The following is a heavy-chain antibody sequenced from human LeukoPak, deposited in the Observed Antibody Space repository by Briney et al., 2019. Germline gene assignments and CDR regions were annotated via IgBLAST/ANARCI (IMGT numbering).Heavy chain of an antibody. D-gene: IGHD3-10*02. V-gene: IGHV3-53*01. J-gene: IGHJ6*04. CDR2: IYSGGNT. CDR1: GFTVSSNS. CDR3: AELGITMIGGV. Sequence: PGGSLRLSCTVSGFTVSSNSWSWVRQAPGKGLEWVSFIYSGGNTHCSDSVKGRFTISRDNSKNTLYLQMNSLRAEDTAVYYCAELGITMIGGVWGKGTTVTISS.